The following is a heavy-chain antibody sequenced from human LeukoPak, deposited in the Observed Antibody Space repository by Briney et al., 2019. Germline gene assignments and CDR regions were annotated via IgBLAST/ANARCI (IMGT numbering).Heavy chain of an antibody. V-gene: IGHV3-21*01. CDR1: GFTFSSYS. Sequence: GGSLRLSCAASGFTFSSYSMNWVRQAPGKGLEWDSSISSSSSYIYYADSVKGRFTISRDNAKNSLYLQMNSLRAEDTAVYYCARDQCSTSCSDFDYWGQGTLVTVSS. CDR2: ISSSSSYI. J-gene: IGHJ4*02. CDR3: ARDQCSTSCSDFDY. D-gene: IGHD2-2*01.